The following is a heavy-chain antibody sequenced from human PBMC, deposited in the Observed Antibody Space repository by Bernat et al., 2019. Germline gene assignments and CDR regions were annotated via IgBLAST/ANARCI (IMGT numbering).Heavy chain of an antibody. V-gene: IGHV1-24*01. CDR1: GYTLTELS. CDR3: ETVSGGGSVTYYYGSGSHNWFDP. CDR2: FDPEDGET. J-gene: IGHJ5*02. Sequence: QVQLVQSGAEVKKPGASVKVSCKVSGYTLTELSMHWVRQAPGKGLEWMGGFDPEDGETIYAQKFQGRGAMNEEKSTDKANMGLSSLRSEDTAVYYGETVSGGGSVTYYYGSGSHNWFDPWGQGTLVTVSS. D-gene: IGHD3-10*01.